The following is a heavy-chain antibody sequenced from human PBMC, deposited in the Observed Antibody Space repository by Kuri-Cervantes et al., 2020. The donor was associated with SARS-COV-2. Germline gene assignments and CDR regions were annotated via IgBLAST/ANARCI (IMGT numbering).Heavy chain of an antibody. CDR1: EATFPNYD. CDR2: VKTNSGNT. CDR3: ARARSGTIDAFDI. J-gene: IGHJ3*02. D-gene: IGHD3-10*01. V-gene: IGHV1-8*01. Sequence: ASVKVSCKTPEATFPNYDINWVRQATGQGLEWIGMVKTNSGNTLYAQFFQGRVTMTRDTSTSTVYVEQSSLRSEDTAVYYCARARSGTIDAFDIWGQGTMVTVSS.